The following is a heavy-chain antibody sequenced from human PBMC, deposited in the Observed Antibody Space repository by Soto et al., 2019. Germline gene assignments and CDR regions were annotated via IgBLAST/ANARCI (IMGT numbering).Heavy chain of an antibody. J-gene: IGHJ6*02. D-gene: IGHD3-10*01. CDR3: ARDVMGYGSGSYGMDV. V-gene: IGHV1-69*08. CDR1: GGTFSSYT. Sequence: QVQLVQSGAEVKKPGSSVKVSCKASGGTFSSYTISWVRQAPGQGLEWMGRIIPILGIANYAQKFQGRVTITADKSTSTAYMERSSLRSEDTAVYYCARDVMGYGSGSYGMDVWGQGTTVTVSS. CDR2: IIPILGIA.